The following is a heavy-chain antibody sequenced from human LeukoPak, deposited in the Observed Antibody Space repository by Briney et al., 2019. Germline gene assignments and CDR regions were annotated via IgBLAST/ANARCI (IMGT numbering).Heavy chain of an antibody. CDR1: GGSISSGGYY. D-gene: IGHD3-22*01. Sequence: SQTLSLTCTVSGGSISSGGYYWSCIRQPPGKGLECIGYIYHSGSTYYNPSLKSRVTISVDRSKNQFSLKLSSVTAADTAVYYCARVIMYYDSSGYFDYWGQGTLVTVSS. CDR3: ARVIMYYDSSGYFDY. J-gene: IGHJ4*02. CDR2: IYHSGST. V-gene: IGHV4-30-2*01.